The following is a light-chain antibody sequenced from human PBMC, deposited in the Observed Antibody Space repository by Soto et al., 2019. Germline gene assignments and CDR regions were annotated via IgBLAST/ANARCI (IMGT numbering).Light chain of an antibody. CDR2: GAS. V-gene: IGKV3-20*01. Sequence: IVLTQSPGTLSLSPGERATLSCGASQSVTNNFLAWYQQKPGQAPRLLIYGASSRATGVPDRFSGSGSGTDFTLTISRLEPGDFAVYYCQQYGTPPCTFGHGTKVDIK. J-gene: IGKJ3*01. CDR1: QSVTNNF. CDR3: QQYGTPPCT.